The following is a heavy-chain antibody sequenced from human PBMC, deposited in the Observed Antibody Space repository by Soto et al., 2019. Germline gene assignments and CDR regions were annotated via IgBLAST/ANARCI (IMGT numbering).Heavy chain of an antibody. J-gene: IGHJ4*02. Sequence: QVQLQQWGAGLLKPSETLSLTCAVYGGSFSGYYWSWIRQPPGKGLEWIGEINHSGSTNYNPSLKSRVTISVDTSKNQFSLKLSSVTAADTAVYYCARGVRNWNSDRRFDYWGQGTLVTVSS. CDR3: ARGVRNWNSDRRFDY. V-gene: IGHV4-34*01. CDR1: GGSFSGYY. D-gene: IGHD1-7*01. CDR2: INHSGST.